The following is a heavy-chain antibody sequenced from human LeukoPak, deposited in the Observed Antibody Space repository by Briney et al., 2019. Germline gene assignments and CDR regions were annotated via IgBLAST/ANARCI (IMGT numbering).Heavy chain of an antibody. CDR1: GGSISSSSHY. V-gene: IGHV4-39*01. CDR3: ASPYHI. Sequence: PSETLSLTCSVSGGSISSSSHYWDWIRQPPGEGLEWIGSIYYSGSTYYNPSLKSRVTISVDTSKNQFSLKLISVTAADTAVYYCASPYHIWGQGTMVTVSS. CDR2: IYYSGST. J-gene: IGHJ3*02.